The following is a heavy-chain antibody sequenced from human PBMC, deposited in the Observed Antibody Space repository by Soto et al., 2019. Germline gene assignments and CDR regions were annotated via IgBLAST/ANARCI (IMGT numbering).Heavy chain of an antibody. Sequence: SETLSLTCTVSGGSISSYYWSWIRQPPGKGLEWIGYIYYSGSTYYNPSLKSRVTISLDTSKNQFSLKLSSVTAADTAVYYCGRGSSIAGLYYGMDVGGQGTTVTVPS. CDR3: GRGSSIAGLYYGMDV. D-gene: IGHD6-6*01. CDR1: GGSISSYY. CDR2: IYYSGST. J-gene: IGHJ6*02. V-gene: IGHV4-59*12.